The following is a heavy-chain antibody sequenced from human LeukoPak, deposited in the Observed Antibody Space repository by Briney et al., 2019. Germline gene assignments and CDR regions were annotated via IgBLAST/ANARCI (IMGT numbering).Heavy chain of an antibody. J-gene: IGHJ4*02. CDR1: AYTFTDYY. Sequence: ASVKVSCKASAYTFTDYYIHWVRQAPGQGLEWMGRISPHSGGTNYVQKFQGRVTMTRDTSISTVYMELSSLRSDDTAVYNCARGQNYYDSSGYYYNYWGQGTLVTVSS. CDR3: ARGQNYYDSSGYYYNY. CDR2: ISPHSGGT. V-gene: IGHV1-2*06. D-gene: IGHD3-22*01.